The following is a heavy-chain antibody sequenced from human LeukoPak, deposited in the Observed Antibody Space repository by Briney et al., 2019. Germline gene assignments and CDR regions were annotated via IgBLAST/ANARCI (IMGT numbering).Heavy chain of an antibody. J-gene: IGHJ4*02. Sequence: SETLSLTCTVSGGSISSYYWSWIRQPPGKGLEWIGYTYYSGSTNYNPSLKSRVTISVDTSKNQFSLKLSSVTAADTAVYYCARENAPDYYDSSGFAPYFDYWGQGTLVTVSS. V-gene: IGHV4-59*01. CDR3: ARENAPDYYDSSGFAPYFDY. CDR2: TYYSGST. CDR1: GGSISSYY. D-gene: IGHD3-22*01.